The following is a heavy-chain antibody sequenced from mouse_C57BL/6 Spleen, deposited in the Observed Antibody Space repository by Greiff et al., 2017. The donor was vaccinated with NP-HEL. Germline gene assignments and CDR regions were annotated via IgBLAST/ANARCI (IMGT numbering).Heavy chain of an antibody. CDR1: GYTFTSYW. Sequence: QVQLQQPGAELVKPGASVKLSCKASGYTFTSYWMHWVKQRPGQGLEWIGMIHSNSGSTNYNEKFKSKATLTVDKSSSTAYMQLSSLTSEDSAVYYCARRGDSYYFDYWGQGTTLTVSS. V-gene: IGHV1-64*01. D-gene: IGHD2-13*01. CDR2: IHSNSGST. CDR3: ARRGDSYYFDY. J-gene: IGHJ2*01.